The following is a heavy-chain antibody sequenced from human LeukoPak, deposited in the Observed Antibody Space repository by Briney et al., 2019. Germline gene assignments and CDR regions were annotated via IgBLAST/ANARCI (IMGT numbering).Heavy chain of an antibody. CDR2: IYPGDSDT. CDR3: ARSRLTIDYYYYYMDV. D-gene: IGHD5-24*01. Sequence: GESLKISCKGSGYSFTSYWIGWVRQRPGKGLECMGIIYPGDSDTRYSPSFQGQVTISADKSISTAYLQWSSLKASDTAMYYCARSRLTIDYYYYYMDVWGKGTTVTVSS. J-gene: IGHJ6*03. CDR1: GYSFTSYW. V-gene: IGHV5-51*01.